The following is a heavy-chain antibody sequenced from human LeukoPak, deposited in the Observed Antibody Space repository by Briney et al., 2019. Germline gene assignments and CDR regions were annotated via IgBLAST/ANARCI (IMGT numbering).Heavy chain of an antibody. CDR1: GFTFSSSG. Sequence: PGGSLRLSCAASGFTFSSSGMSWVRQAPGKGLEWVSTIRGSGSNTYYADSARGRFTISRDNSKNTLDLQMKGLRAEDTAVYDCAKDAVRSNWPSFDYWGQGTLVIVS. D-gene: IGHD1-1*01. CDR3: AKDAVRSNWPSFDY. J-gene: IGHJ4*02. CDR2: IRGSGSNT. V-gene: IGHV3-23*01.